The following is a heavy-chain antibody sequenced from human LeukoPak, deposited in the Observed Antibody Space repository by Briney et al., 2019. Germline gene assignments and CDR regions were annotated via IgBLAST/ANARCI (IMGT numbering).Heavy chain of an antibody. CDR1: GFTVSGTY. J-gene: IGHJ4*02. V-gene: IGHV3-66*01. D-gene: IGHD5-12*01. Sequence: GGSLRLSCAVSGFTVSGTYMSWVRQAPGKGLGWVSVIYSGGNTYYSDSVKGRFAISRDTSKNTLYLQMNSLRAEDTAVYYCARALYSGHADLFDSWGQGTLVTVSS. CDR2: IYSGGNT. CDR3: ARALYSGHADLFDS.